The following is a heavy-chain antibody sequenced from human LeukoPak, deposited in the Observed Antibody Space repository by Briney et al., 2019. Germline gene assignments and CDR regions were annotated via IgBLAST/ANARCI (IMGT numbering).Heavy chain of an antibody. J-gene: IGHJ3*02. V-gene: IGHV3-21*01. Sequence: TGGSLRLSCAVSGFTFSNYSMSWVRQAPGKGPEWVSSISSSGTYKYYADSVKGRFTISRDNAKNSLYLQMNSLRAEDTAVYYCARDRAGSRDAFDIWGQGTMVTVSS. CDR1: GFTFSNYS. D-gene: IGHD6-19*01. CDR3: ARDRAGSRDAFDI. CDR2: ISSSGTYK.